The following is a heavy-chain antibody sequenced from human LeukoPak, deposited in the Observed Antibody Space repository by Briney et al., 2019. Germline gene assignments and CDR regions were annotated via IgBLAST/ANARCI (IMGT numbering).Heavy chain of an antibody. CDR1: GFTFSSYS. CDR3: ARARHYYDSSALPYYFDY. J-gene: IGHJ4*02. D-gene: IGHD3-22*01. Sequence: GGSLRLSCAASGFTFSSYSMNWVRQAPGKGLEWVSYISSSTTTIYYADSVKGRFTISRDNAKSSLYLQMNSLRAEDTAVYYCARARHYYDSSALPYYFDYWGQGTLVTVSS. V-gene: IGHV3-48*04. CDR2: ISSSTTTI.